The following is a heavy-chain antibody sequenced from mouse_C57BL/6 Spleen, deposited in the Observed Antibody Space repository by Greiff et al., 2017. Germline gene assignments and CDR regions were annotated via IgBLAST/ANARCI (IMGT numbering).Heavy chain of an antibody. CDR2: IYPGDGDT. J-gene: IGHJ3*01. Sequence: QVQLQQSGPELVKPGASVKISCKASGYAFSSSWMNWVKQRPGKGLEWIGRIYPGDGDTNYNGKFKGKATLTADKSSSTAYMQLSSLTSEDSAVYFCARDGNYFAYWGQGTLVTVSA. V-gene: IGHV1-82*01. CDR1: GYAFSSSW. D-gene: IGHD2-1*01. CDR3: ARDGNYFAY.